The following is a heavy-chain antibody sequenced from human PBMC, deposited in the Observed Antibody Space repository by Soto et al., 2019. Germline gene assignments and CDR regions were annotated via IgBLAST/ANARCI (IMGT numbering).Heavy chain of an antibody. V-gene: IGHV1-58*01. CDR2: IAVGSGYT. Sequence: SVKVSCKASGFTFTSSAFQWVRQARGQRLEWIGWIAVGSGYTNYAQRFQDRVTLTRDMSTATTYMELSRLTSEGTAIYYCAADATAWQQMVPSDYWGQGTLVTVSS. D-gene: IGHD2-8*01. CDR3: AADATAWQQMVPSDY. CDR1: GFTFTSSA. J-gene: IGHJ4*02.